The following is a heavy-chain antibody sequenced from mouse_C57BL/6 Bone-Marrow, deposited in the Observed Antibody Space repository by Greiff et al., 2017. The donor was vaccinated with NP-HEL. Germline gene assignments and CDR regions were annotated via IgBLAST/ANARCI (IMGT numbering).Heavy chain of an antibody. CDR3: ARNDYDGAWFAY. Sequence: QVQLKQSGPGLVQPSQSLSITCTVSGFSLTSYGVHWVRQSPGKGLEWLGVIWRGGSTDDNAAFISRLSISKDNSKSQVFFKMNSLQADDTAIYYCARNDYDGAWFAYWGQGTLVTVSA. J-gene: IGHJ3*01. CDR2: IWRGGST. CDR1: GFSLTSYG. D-gene: IGHD2-4*01. V-gene: IGHV2-2*01.